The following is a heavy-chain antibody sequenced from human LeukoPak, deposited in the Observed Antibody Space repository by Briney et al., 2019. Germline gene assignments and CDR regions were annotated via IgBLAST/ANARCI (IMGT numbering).Heavy chain of an antibody. J-gene: IGHJ4*02. CDR1: GYTFTSYG. CDR3: ARAFREYSYGYGLDY. D-gene: IGHD5-18*01. CDR2: ISAHSGNT. V-gene: IGHV1-18*01. Sequence: ASVKVSCKASGYTFTSYGISWVRQAPGHGLVWMGWISAHSGNTNYAQKLQGRVTMTTDTSTSTAYMELRSLRSDETAVYYCARAFREYSYGYGLDYWGQGTLVTVSS.